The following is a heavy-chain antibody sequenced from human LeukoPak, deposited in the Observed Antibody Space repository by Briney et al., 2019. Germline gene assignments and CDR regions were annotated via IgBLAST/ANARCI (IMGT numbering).Heavy chain of an antibody. V-gene: IGHV3-23*01. Sequence: ETLSLTCTVSGGSISSYYWSWIRQPPGKGLEWVSAISGSGGSTYYADSVKGRFTISRDNSKNTLYLQMNSLRAEDTAVYYCAKDRITTYYYDSSGYDYFDYWGQGTLVTVSS. CDR3: AKDRITTYYYDSSGYDYFDY. D-gene: IGHD3-22*01. CDR1: GGSISSYY. J-gene: IGHJ4*02. CDR2: ISGSGGST.